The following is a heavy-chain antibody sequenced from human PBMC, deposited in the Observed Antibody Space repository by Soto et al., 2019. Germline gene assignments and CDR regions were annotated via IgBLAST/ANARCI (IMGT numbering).Heavy chain of an antibody. Sequence: GGSLRLSCAASGFTFSSYSMSWVRQAPGKGLEWVSAISGSGGSTYYADSVKGRFTISRDNSKNTLYLQTNSLRAEDTAVYYCAKYGGYYYYYYMDVWGKGTTVTVSS. CDR3: AKYGGYYYYYYMDV. V-gene: IGHV3-23*01. J-gene: IGHJ6*03. CDR1: GFTFSSYS. D-gene: IGHD4-17*01. CDR2: ISGSGGST.